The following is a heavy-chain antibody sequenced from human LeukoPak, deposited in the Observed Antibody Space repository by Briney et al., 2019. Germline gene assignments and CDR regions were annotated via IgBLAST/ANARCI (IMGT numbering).Heavy chain of an antibody. V-gene: IGHV3-30-3*01. CDR3: ARDSVLLWFGELPDY. D-gene: IGHD3-10*01. CDR2: ISYDGSNK. J-gene: IGHJ4*02. CDR1: GFTFSSYA. Sequence: GGSLRLSCAASGFTFSSYAMHWVRQAPGKGLEWVAVISYDGSNKYYADSVKGRFTISRDNSKNTLYLQMNSLRAEDTAVYYCARDSVLLWFGELPDYWGQGTLVTVSS.